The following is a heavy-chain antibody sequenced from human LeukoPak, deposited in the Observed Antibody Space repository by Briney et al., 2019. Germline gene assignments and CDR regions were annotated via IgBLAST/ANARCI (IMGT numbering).Heavy chain of an antibody. CDR3: ARKGNGALDI. J-gene: IGHJ3*02. V-gene: IGHV3-23*01. Sequence: PGGSLRLSCAPSGFTFSNYAMSWVRQAPGKGLEWVSDIRDIGASTNYVGSVKGRFTISRDNSKNTLYLQMNSLRAEDTAVYYCARKGNGALDIWGQGTMVTVSS. CDR2: IRDIGAST. CDR1: GFTFSNYA. D-gene: IGHD1-1*01.